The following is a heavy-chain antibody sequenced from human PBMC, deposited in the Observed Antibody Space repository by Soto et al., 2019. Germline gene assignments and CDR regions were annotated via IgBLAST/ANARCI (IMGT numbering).Heavy chain of an antibody. Sequence: PGGSLRFSCAVSGFTFSTYAMHWVRQAPGKGLEWVAVISYAGSNTYYADSVKGRFTISRDNMLYLQMNSLRAEGTAVYYCARDQGRSITCQLDYWGQGTLVTVSS. CDR2: ISYAGSNT. D-gene: IGHD2-2*01. V-gene: IGHV3-30-3*01. CDR3: ARDQGRSITCQLDY. CDR1: GFTFSTYA. J-gene: IGHJ4*02.